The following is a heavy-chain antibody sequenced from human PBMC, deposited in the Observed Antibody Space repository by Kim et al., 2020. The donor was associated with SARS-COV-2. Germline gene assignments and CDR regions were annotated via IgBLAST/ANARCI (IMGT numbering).Heavy chain of an antibody. CDR3: ARHAVNCFDP. CDR2: IIPILGIA. CDR1: GGTFSSYA. J-gene: IGHJ5*02. Sequence: SVKVSCKASGGTFSSYAISWVRQAPGQGLEWMGRIIPILGIANYAQKFQGRVTITADKSTSTAYMELSSLRSEDTAVYYCARHAVNCFDPWGQGTLVTVSS. V-gene: IGHV1-69*04.